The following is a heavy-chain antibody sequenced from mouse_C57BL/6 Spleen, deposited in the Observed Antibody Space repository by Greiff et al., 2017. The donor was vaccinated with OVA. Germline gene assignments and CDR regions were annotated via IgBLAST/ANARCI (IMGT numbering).Heavy chain of an antibody. CDR1: GYTFTDYN. CDR3: ARSYGYDAMDY. Sequence: VHVKQSGPELVKPGASVKMSCKASGYTFTDYNMHWVKQSHGKSLEWIGYINPNNGGTSYNQKFKGKATLTVNKSSSTAYMELRSLTSEDSAVYYCARSYGYDAMDYWGQGTSVTVSS. V-gene: IGHV1-22*01. CDR2: INPNNGGT. D-gene: IGHD1-1*02. J-gene: IGHJ4*01.